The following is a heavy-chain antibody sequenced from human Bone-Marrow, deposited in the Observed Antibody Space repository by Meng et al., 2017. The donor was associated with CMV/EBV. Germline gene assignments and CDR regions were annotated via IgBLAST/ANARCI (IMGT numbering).Heavy chain of an antibody. CDR2: ISPYNGNT. J-gene: IGHJ4*02. Sequence: ASVKVSCKASGYTFTTYSITWVRQAPGQGFEWMGWISPYNGNTDYAQKFQGRVTMTTDTSTSTAYMEVRSLTSDDTAIYYCARGSWNYDFWGRGTLVTFSS. D-gene: IGHD1-7*01. CDR3: ARGSWNYDF. V-gene: IGHV1-18*01. CDR1: GYTFTTYS.